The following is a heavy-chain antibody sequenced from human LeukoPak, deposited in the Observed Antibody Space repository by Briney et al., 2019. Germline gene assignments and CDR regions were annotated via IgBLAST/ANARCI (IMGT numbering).Heavy chain of an antibody. CDR2: INHSGST. D-gene: IGHD3-3*01. CDR3: ARAYDFWSGYLGY. Sequence: SQTLSLTCAVSGGSISSGGYSWSWIRQPPGKGLEWIGEINHSGSTNYNPSLKSRVTISVDTSKNQFSLKLSSVTAADTAVYYCARAYDFWSGYLGYWGQGTLVTVSS. V-gene: IGHV4-30-2*01. CDR1: GGSISSGGYS. J-gene: IGHJ4*02.